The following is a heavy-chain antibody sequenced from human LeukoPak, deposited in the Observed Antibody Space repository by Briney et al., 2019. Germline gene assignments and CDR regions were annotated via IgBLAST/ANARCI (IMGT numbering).Heavy chain of an antibody. D-gene: IGHD2-15*01. V-gene: IGHV3-30*02. J-gene: IGHJ3*02. CDR2: IRSDGSNK. CDR3: ARDKDRHDAFDI. CDR1: GFTFSSYE. Sequence: GGSLRLSCAASGFTFSSYEMNWVRQAPGKGLEWVAFIRSDGSNKYYADSVKGRFTISRDNSKNTLYLQMNSLRAEDTAVYYCARDKDRHDAFDIWGQGTMVTVSS.